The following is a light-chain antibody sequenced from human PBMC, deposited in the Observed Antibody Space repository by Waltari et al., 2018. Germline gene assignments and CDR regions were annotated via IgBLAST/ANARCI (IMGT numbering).Light chain of an antibody. Sequence: DIQMTQSPSTLSASVGDRVTITCRASQSIPRWLAWYQQKPGKAPKLLIYKASILESGVPSRFSGGESGTEFTLTISSLQPDDFATYYCQHYDSYSATFGRGTKVEIK. CDR3: QHYDSYSAT. CDR2: KAS. J-gene: IGKJ4*02. CDR1: QSIPRW. V-gene: IGKV1-5*03.